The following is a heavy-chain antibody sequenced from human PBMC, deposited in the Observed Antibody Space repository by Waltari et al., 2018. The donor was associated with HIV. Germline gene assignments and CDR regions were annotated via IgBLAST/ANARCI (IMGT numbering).Heavy chain of an antibody. CDR3: ARVSSGGGGGNRYFDY. Sequence: QVQLQESGPGLVTPSEAVSLTCTVSGGSLSSYYWTWIRQPPGKGLEWIGYIYYIGSTNYNPSLKSRVTISVDTSKNQFSLKLSSVTAADTAVYYCARVSSGGGGGNRYFDYWGQGALVTVSS. D-gene: IGHD2-15*01. CDR2: IYYIGST. J-gene: IGHJ4*02. V-gene: IGHV4-59*01. CDR1: GGSLSSYY.